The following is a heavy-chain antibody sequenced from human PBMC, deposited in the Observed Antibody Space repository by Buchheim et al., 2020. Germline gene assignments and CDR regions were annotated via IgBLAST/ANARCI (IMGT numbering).Heavy chain of an antibody. D-gene: IGHD3-3*01. CDR2: IKQDGSEK. CDR1: GFTFSSYW. Sequence: EVQLVESGGGLVQPGGSLRLSCAASGFTFSSYWMSWVRPAPGKGLEWVANIKQDGSEKYYVDSVKGRFTISRDNAKNSLYLQMNSLRAEDTAVYYCARDRYYDFWSGYLPPYYYYYYGMDVWGQGTT. CDR3: ARDRYYDFWSGYLPPYYYYYYGMDV. J-gene: IGHJ6*02. V-gene: IGHV3-7*01.